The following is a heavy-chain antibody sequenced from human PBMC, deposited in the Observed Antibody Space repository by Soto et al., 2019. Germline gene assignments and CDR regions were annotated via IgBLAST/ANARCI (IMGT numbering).Heavy chain of an antibody. J-gene: IGHJ4*02. CDR2: ISSGSSDT. V-gene: IGHV3-11*06. Sequence: GGSLILSCAGSVFALSDHYIYWFRQAPGKGLEWVASISSGSSDTWYADSVKGRFIISRDNAQNSLFLQMNTLRPEDTAMYYCARVAYWGPGTQVTVSS. CDR1: VFALSDHY. CDR3: ARVAY.